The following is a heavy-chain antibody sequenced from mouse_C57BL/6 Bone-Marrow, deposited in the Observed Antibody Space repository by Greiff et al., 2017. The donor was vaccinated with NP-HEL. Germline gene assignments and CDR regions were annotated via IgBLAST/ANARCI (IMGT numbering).Heavy chain of an antibody. D-gene: IGHD3-2*02. CDR3: ARPGQLRLPYYAMDY. CDR2: IWSGGST. J-gene: IGHJ4*01. Sequence: VQLVESGPGLVQPSQSLSITCTVSGFSLTSYGVHWVRQSPGKGLEWLGVIWSGGSTDYNAAFISRLSISKDNSKSQVFFKMNSLQADDTAIYYCARPGQLRLPYYAMDYWGQGTSVTVSS. V-gene: IGHV2-2*01. CDR1: GFSLTSYG.